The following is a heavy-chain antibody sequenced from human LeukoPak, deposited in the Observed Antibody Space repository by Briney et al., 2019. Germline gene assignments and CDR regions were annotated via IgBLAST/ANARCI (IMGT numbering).Heavy chain of an antibody. Sequence: SVKVSCKASGGTFSSYAISWVRQAPGQGFEWMGGIIPIFGTANYAQKFQGRVTITADESTSTAYMELSSLRSEDTAVYYCARDVDIAAAGNFDYWGQGTLVTVSS. D-gene: IGHD6-13*01. CDR3: ARDVDIAAAGNFDY. J-gene: IGHJ4*02. V-gene: IGHV1-69*13. CDR1: GGTFSSYA. CDR2: IIPIFGTA.